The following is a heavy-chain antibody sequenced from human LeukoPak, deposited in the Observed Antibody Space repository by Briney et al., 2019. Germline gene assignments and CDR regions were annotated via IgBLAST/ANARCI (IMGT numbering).Heavy chain of an antibody. CDR2: IYYSGST. D-gene: IGHD3-10*01. CDR1: DVSFRSYY. Sequence: AETLSLTCNASDVSFRSYYWSWIRQPPGKGLEWIGYIYYSGSTTYNASLMKGVIILLNDTKNQLALKLISVTAADTAVYYCARGLSPRINMVRGVRPPFRGVFDYWGQGTLVTVSA. V-gene: IGHV4-59*12. J-gene: IGHJ4*02. CDR3: ARGLSPRINMVRGVRPPFRGVFDY.